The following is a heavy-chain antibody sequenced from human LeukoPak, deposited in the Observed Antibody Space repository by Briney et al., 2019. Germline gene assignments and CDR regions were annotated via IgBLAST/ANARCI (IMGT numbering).Heavy chain of an antibody. D-gene: IGHD5-24*01. CDR1: GYTFTDCY. V-gene: IGHV1-2*02. CDR3: ARGRNIEMTTMSGGSDY. CDR2: LNPNSGDT. Sequence: GASVKVSFKASGYTFTDCYMHWVRQAPGQGLEWMGCLNPNSGDTNYAQKFQGRVSMTRDSPISIAYMDLSDLRSDDTAVYSCARGRNIEMTTMSGGSDYWGQGTLVTVSS. J-gene: IGHJ4*02.